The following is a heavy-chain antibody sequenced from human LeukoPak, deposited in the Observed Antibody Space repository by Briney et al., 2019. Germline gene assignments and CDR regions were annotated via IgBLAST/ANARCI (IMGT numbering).Heavy chain of an antibody. CDR1: GYTFTSYG. J-gene: IGHJ5*02. D-gene: IGHD2-2*01. CDR3: ARVGSTSSPLQKKRNWFDP. Sequence: ASVKVSCKASGYTFTSYGISWVRQAPGQGLEWMGWISAYNGNTNYAQKLQGRVTLTTDTSTSTAYMELRSLRSDDTAVYYCARVGSTSSPLQKKRNWFDPWGQGTLVTVSS. V-gene: IGHV1-18*01. CDR2: ISAYNGNT.